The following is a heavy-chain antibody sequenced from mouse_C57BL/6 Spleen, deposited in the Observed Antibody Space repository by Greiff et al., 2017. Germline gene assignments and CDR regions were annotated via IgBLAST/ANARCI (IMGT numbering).Heavy chain of an antibody. CDR3: TRRYPSWYFDV. Sequence: DVHLVESGEGLVKPGGSLKLSCAASGFTFSSYAMSWVRQTPEKRLEWVAYISSGGDYIYYADTVKGRFTISRDNARNTLYLQMSSLKSEDTAMYYCTRRYPSWYFDVWGTGTTVTVSS. J-gene: IGHJ1*03. D-gene: IGHD2-14*01. V-gene: IGHV5-9-1*02. CDR2: ISSGGDYI. CDR1: GFTFSSYA.